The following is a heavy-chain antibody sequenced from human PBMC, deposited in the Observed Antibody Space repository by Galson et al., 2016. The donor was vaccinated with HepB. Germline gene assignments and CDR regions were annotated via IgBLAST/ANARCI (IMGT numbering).Heavy chain of an antibody. D-gene: IGHD6-19*01. CDR3: AKETQDSSGWESEYFDY. Sequence: SLRLSCAAGGFTFSNYHMSWVRQAPGKGLEWVSAISGSGGRTYYADSVKGRFTISRDNSKNTLYLQMNSLRAEDTAVYYCAKETQDSSGWESEYFDYWGQGTLVTVSS. CDR2: ISGSGGRT. J-gene: IGHJ4*02. CDR1: GFTFSNYH. V-gene: IGHV3-23*01.